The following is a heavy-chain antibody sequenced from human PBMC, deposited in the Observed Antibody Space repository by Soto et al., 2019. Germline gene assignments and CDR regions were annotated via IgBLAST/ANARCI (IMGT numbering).Heavy chain of an antibody. CDR2: IYSGGST. V-gene: IGHV3-53*01. Sequence: PGGSLRLSCAASGVTVSSNYMSWVRQAPGKGLEWVSVIYSGGSTYYADSVKGRFTISRDNSKNTLYLQMNSLRAEDTAVYYCARDLYCSGYDPSCDYWGQGTLVTVSS. CDR3: ARDLYCSGYDPSCDY. D-gene: IGHD5-12*01. J-gene: IGHJ4*01. CDR1: GVTVSSNY.